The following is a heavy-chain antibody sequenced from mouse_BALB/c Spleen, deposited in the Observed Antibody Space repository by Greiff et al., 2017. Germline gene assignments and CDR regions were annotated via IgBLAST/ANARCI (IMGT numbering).Heavy chain of an antibody. CDR1: GFTLSSYA. D-gene: IGHD1-2*01. J-gene: IGHJ3*01. Sequence: EVKLVESGGGLVKPGGSLKLSCAASGFTLSSYAMSWVRQTQEKRLEWVASISSGGITYYPDSVKGRFTISRDNARNILYLQMSSLRSEDTAMYYCAILHYYCYGNPDWFAYWGQGTLVTVSA. V-gene: IGHV5-6-5*01. CDR2: ISSGGIT. CDR3: AILHYYCYGNPDWFAY.